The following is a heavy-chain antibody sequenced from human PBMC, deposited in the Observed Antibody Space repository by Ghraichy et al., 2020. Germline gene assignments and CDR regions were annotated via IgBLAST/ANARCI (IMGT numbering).Heavy chain of an antibody. CDR2: IMHSGRT. CDR1: GGSFSGYY. J-gene: IGHJ4*02. V-gene: IGHV4-34*01. CDR3: ARGGWYSSGANWGY. D-gene: IGHD6-19*01. Sequence: SETLSLTCAVYGGSFSGYYWSWIRQPPGKGLEWIGEIMHSGRTNYNPSLKSRVTISVDTSKNQFSLRLTSVTAADTAMYYCARGGWYSSGANWGYWGQGTLVTVSP.